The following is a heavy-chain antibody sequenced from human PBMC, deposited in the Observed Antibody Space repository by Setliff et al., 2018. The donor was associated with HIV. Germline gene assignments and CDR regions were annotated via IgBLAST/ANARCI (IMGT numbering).Heavy chain of an antibody. J-gene: IGHJ4*02. CDR2: ISSSSTYT. CDR1: GFTFSDYY. CDR3: ARSRAAGFDY. Sequence: PGGSLRLSCTASGFTFSDYYMSWIRQAPGKGLEWVSYISSSSTYTNYLDSVKGRFTISRDNAKNSLYLQMNSLRAEDTAVYYCARSRAAGFDYWGQGTLVTVSS. V-gene: IGHV3-11*06. D-gene: IGHD6-13*01.